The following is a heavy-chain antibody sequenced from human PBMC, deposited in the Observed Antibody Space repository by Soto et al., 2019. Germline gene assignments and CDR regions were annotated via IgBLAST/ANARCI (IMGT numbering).Heavy chain of an antibody. CDR1: GYTFTSYA. J-gene: IGHJ4*02. CDR2: INAGNGNT. Sequence: ASVKVSCKASGYTFTSYAMHWVRQAPGQRLEWMGWINAGNGNTKYSQKFQGRVTIARDTSASTAYMELSSLRSEDTAVYYCARDMYYDFWSGLFDYWGQGTLVTVSS. V-gene: IGHV1-3*01. D-gene: IGHD3-3*01. CDR3: ARDMYYDFWSGLFDY.